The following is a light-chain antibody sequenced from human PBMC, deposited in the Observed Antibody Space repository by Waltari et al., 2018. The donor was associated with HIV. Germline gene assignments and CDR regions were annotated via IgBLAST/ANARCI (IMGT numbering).Light chain of an antibody. CDR3: SQYGYSPPIT. CDR2: GAS. V-gene: IGKV3-20*01. J-gene: IGKJ5*01. Sequence: EIVLPNSHGPLSLSPGERSTLPARASHTVSTNYLTWYHQKPGQAPRLLIYGASNRTTGIPDRFSGSGSGTDFTLTISRLEPEDSAVYYCSQYGYSPPITFGQGTRLEI. CDR1: HTVSTNY.